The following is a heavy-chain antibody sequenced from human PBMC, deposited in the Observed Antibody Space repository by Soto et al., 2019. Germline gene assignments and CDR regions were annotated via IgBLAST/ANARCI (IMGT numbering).Heavy chain of an antibody. CDR2: ISWNSGSI. V-gene: IGHV3-9*01. CDR1: GFTFDDYA. D-gene: IGHD2-15*01. Sequence: GGSLSLSCAASGFTFDDYAMHWVRQAPGKGLEWVSGISWNSGSIGYADSVKGRFTISRDNAKNSLYLQMDSLRVEDTAMYYCERDRAGLPFDHSGQGTMVTIYS. CDR3: ERDRAGLPFDH. J-gene: IGHJ4*02.